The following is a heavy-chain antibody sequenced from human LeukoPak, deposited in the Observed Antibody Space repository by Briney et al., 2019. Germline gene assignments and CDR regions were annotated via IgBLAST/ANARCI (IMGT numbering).Heavy chain of an antibody. V-gene: IGHV4-59*01. CDR1: GGSISSYY. CDR2: IYYSGTT. Sequence: SETLSLTCTVSGGSISSYYWNWIRQPPGKGLEWIGYIYYSGTTNYNPSLKSRVTISVDTSKNQFSLRLSSVTAADTAVYYCARGVYIAAAQYGYWGQGTLVTVSS. CDR3: ARGVYIAAAQYGY. D-gene: IGHD6-13*01. J-gene: IGHJ4*02.